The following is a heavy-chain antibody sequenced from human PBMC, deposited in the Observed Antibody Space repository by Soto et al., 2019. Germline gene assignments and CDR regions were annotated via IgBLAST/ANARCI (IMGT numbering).Heavy chain of an antibody. CDR1: GYPFTRYS. CDR3: ARASHTIFGAPYGMDA. V-gene: IGHV1-18*04. Sequence: ASVKVSCKASGYPFTRYSIRWVRQAPGQGLEWMGWISGYNGDTEYSKNFQGRLTMTIDTSTTTASMELRSLRSDDTAVYYCARASHTIFGAPYGMDAWGQGTSVTVSS. J-gene: IGHJ6*02. D-gene: IGHD3-3*01. CDR2: ISGYNGDT.